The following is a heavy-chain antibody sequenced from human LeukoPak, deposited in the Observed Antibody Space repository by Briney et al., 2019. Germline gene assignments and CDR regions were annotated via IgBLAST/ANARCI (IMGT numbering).Heavy chain of an antibody. D-gene: IGHD6-13*01. V-gene: IGHV3-48*03. CDR1: GFTSSSYE. CDR3: AREDAAAVGLDYYYYYMDV. J-gene: IGHJ6*03. Sequence: GGSLRLSCAASGFTSSSYEMNWVRQAPGKGLEWVSYISSSGSTIYYADSVKGRFTISRDNAKNSLYLQMNSLRAEDTAVYYCAREDAAAVGLDYYYYYMDVWGKGTTVTVSS. CDR2: ISSSGSTI.